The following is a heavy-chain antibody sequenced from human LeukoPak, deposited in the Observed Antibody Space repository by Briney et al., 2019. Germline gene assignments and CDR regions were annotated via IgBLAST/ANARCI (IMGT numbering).Heavy chain of an antibody. Sequence: GGSLRLSCTASGFTIGDYVMSWVRQAPGKGLEWVGFISSKAYGGTTEYAASVKGRFTISRDDSKNIAYLQMNSLKTEDTAVYYCTSVDCYDSSGEYYFDYWGQGTLVTVSS. CDR2: ISSKAYGGTT. V-gene: IGHV3-49*04. CDR3: TSVDCYDSSGEYYFDY. J-gene: IGHJ4*02. D-gene: IGHD3-22*01. CDR1: GFTIGDYV.